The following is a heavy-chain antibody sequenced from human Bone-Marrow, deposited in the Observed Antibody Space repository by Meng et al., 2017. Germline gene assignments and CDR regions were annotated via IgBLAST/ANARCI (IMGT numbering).Heavy chain of an antibody. V-gene: IGHV4-30-4*01. D-gene: IGHD2-21*01. CDR1: GGSSSGCDYY. J-gene: IGHJ5*02. CDR3: ARVNSDCGGVMCYKGWFDP. CDR2: IHYSGST. Sequence: QVQLQESGPGLVKPSQTMSLTCTVSGGSSSGCDYYWSWTRQPPGKGLEWVGYIHYSGSTYYNPSLQSRIAISVDMSRNQFSLRLTSVTSADTAVYYCARVNSDCGGVMCYKGWFDPWGQGTLVTVSS.